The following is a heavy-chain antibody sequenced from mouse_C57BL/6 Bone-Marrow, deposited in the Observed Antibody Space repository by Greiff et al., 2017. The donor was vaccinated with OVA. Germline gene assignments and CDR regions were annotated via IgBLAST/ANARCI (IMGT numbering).Heavy chain of an antibody. CDR1: GYTFTSYG. Sequence: QVQLQQSGAELARPGASVKLSCKASGYTFTSYGISWVKQRTGQGLEWIGEIYPRSGNTYSNEKFKGKATLTADKSSSTAYMELRSLTSEDSAVYFCARSYYYGSSYRGDWYFDVWGTGTTVTVSS. CDR2: IYPRSGNT. J-gene: IGHJ1*03. CDR3: ARSYYYGSSYRGDWYFDV. D-gene: IGHD1-1*01. V-gene: IGHV1-81*01.